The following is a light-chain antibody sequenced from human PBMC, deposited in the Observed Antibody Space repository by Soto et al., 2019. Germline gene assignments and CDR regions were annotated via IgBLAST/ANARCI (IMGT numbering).Light chain of an antibody. V-gene: IGKV3-20*01. CDR3: QQYGSSPPIT. J-gene: IGKJ5*01. Sequence: EIVLTQSPGTLSLSPGERATLSCRASQSVSSSYLAWYQQKPGEAPRRLIYGASSRATGIPDRFSGSGSGTDFTLTISRQEPEDFAVYYCQQYGSSPPITFGQGTRLEIK. CDR1: QSVSSSY. CDR2: GAS.